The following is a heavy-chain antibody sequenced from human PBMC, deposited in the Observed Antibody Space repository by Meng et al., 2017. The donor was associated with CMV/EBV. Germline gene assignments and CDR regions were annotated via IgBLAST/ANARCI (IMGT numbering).Heavy chain of an antibody. Sequence: RPDKSTPSQSSSPPATASGGSFSSGDYYWSWSRQPPGKGLGWIGYIYYSGSTYYNPSLKSRVTISVDTSKNQFSLKLSSATAADTAVYYCARVGRTSCYDYWGQGTLVTVSS. J-gene: IGHJ4*02. CDR2: IYYSGST. V-gene: IGHV4-30-4*08. D-gene: IGHD2-2*01. CDR3: ARVGRTSCYDY. CDR1: GGSFSSGDYY.